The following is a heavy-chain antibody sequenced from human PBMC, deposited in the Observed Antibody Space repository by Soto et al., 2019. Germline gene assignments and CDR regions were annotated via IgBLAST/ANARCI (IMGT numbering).Heavy chain of an antibody. Sequence: GESLKISCKGSGYSYTSYWITRVRQMPGRGLEWMGRIDPSDSYTNYSPSFQGHVTISADKSISTAYLQWSSLKASDTAMYYCARHPSTYSNYPGGWFDPWGQGTLVTVSS. J-gene: IGHJ5*02. CDR2: IDPSDSYT. D-gene: IGHD4-4*01. CDR3: ARHPSTYSNYPGGWFDP. V-gene: IGHV5-10-1*01. CDR1: GYSYTSYW.